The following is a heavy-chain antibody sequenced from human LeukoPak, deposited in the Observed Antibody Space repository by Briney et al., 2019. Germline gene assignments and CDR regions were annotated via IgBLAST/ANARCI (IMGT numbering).Heavy chain of an antibody. Sequence: SVKASCKASGGTFSSYAISWVRQAPGQGLEWMGGIIPIFGTANYAQKFQGRVTITADESTSTAYMELSSLRSEDTAVYYCARSYYYGSGTERFSWGQGTLVTVSS. CDR1: GGTFSSYA. V-gene: IGHV1-69*01. J-gene: IGHJ5*02. CDR3: ARSYYYGSGTERFS. D-gene: IGHD3-10*01. CDR2: IIPIFGTA.